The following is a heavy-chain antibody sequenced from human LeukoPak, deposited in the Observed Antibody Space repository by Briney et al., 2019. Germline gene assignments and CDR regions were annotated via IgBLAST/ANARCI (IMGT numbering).Heavy chain of an antibody. D-gene: IGHD3-10*01. CDR1: GYTFTGYY. CDR3: ARGGSGSGYLYYFDY. CDR2: INCNSGGT. Sequence: ASVKVSCKASGYTFTGYYMHWVRQAPGQGLEWMGWINCNSGGTTYAQNFQGRVSMTRDTSISTTYMELSGLTSDDTAVYYCARGGSGSGYLYYFDYWGQGTLVSVSS. J-gene: IGHJ4*02. V-gene: IGHV1-2*02.